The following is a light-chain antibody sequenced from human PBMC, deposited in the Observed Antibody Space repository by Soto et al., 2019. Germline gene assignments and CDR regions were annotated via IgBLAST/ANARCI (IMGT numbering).Light chain of an antibody. CDR3: QQFGDSLWT. V-gene: IGKV3-20*01. J-gene: IGKJ1*01. Sequence: ENVLTQSPDTLSLYPGEGATLSCRASQSVTKGYLAWYQQKPGQAPKLLIYGTSSRATGVPDRFSASGSATDFTLTISSLEPEDFAVYYCQQFGDSLWTFGQGTRVE. CDR2: GTS. CDR1: QSVTKGY.